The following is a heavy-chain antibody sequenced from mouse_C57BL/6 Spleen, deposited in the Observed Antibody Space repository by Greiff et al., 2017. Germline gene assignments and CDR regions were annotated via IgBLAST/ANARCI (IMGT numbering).Heavy chain of an antibody. CDR3: ATHYYGSSYADY. D-gene: IGHD1-1*01. J-gene: IGHJ2*01. CDR1: GYTFTSYW. V-gene: IGHV1-61*01. CDR2: IYPSDSET. Sequence: QVQLQQPGAELVRPGSSVKLSCKASGYTFTSYWMDWVKQRPGQGLEWIGNIYPSDSETHYNQKFKDKATLTVDKSSSTAYMQLSSLTSEDSAVYYCATHYYGSSYADYWGQGTTLTVSS.